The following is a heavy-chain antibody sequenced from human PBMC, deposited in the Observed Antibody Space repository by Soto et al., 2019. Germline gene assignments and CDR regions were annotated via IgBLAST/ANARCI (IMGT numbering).Heavy chain of an antibody. Sequence: QLQLQESGPGLVKPSETLSLTCTVSGGSISSSSYYWGWIRQPPGKGLEWIGSIYYSGSTYYNPSLKSRVTISVDTSKNQFSLKLSSVTTADTAVYYCATIAAGYYYYYMDVWGKGTTVTVSS. CDR3: ATIAAGYYYYYMDV. J-gene: IGHJ6*03. CDR1: GGSISSSSYY. CDR2: IYYSGST. D-gene: IGHD6-13*01. V-gene: IGHV4-39*01.